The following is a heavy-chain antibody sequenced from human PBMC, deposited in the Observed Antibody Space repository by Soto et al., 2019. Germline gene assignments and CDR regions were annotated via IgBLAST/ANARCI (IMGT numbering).Heavy chain of an antibody. Sequence: ASVKVSCKASGYTFTSYDINWVRQATGQGLEWMGWMNPNSGNTGYAQKFQGRVTMTRNTSISTAYMELSSLRSEDTAVYYCARGIVGATTSPMYAFDIWGQGTMGTVSS. D-gene: IGHD1-26*01. CDR3: ARGIVGATTSPMYAFDI. CDR1: GYTFTSYD. CDR2: MNPNSGNT. J-gene: IGHJ3*02. V-gene: IGHV1-8*01.